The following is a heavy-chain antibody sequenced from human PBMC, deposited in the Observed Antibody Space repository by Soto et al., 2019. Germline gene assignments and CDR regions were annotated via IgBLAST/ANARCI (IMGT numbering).Heavy chain of an antibody. J-gene: IGHJ5*02. V-gene: IGHV5-51*01. CDR3: ARGYCTNTICDPWFDP. CDR1: GNSFTSYW. CDR2: IYPGDSDT. D-gene: IGHD2-8*01. Sequence: XESLKLSCTCVGNSFTSYWGGLVLQMPGKGLEWMGIIYPGDSDTRYSPSFQGQVTISADKSITTAYLQWSSLKASDTAMYYCARGYCTNTICDPWFDPWGQGTLVTVSS.